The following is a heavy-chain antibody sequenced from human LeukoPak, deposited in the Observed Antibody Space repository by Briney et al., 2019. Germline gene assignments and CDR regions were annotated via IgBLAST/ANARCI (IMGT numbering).Heavy chain of an antibody. Sequence: GGSLRLSCAASGFTFSSYWMNWVRQAPGKGLEWVANIKQDGSEKYYVDSVKGRFTISRDNSKNTLYLQMTSLRVEDTAVYYCATNSRRPHQYYMDIWGKGTTVTVSS. V-gene: IGHV3-7*01. CDR2: IKQDGSEK. J-gene: IGHJ6*03. CDR1: GFTFSSYW. D-gene: IGHD1-14*01. CDR3: ATNSRRPHQYYMDI.